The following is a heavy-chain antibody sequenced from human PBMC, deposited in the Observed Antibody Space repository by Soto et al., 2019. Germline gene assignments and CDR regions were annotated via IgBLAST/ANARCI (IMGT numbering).Heavy chain of an antibody. J-gene: IGHJ5*02. CDR2: IYYSGST. D-gene: IGHD2-2*02. CDR3: AREGDIVVVPAAIRGGWFDP. CDR1: GGSISSGGYY. Sequence: SETLSLTCTVSGGSISSGGYYWSWIRQHPGKGLEWIGYIYYSGSTYYNPSLKSRVTISVDTSKNQFSLKLSSVTAADTAVYYCAREGDIVVVPAAIRGGWFDPWGQGTLVTVS. V-gene: IGHV4-31*02.